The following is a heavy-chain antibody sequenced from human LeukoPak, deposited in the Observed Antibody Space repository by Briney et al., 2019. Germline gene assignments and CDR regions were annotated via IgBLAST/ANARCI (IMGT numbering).Heavy chain of an antibody. D-gene: IGHD2-8*01. V-gene: IGHV4-59*01. CDR1: GGSISSYY. Sequence: PSETLSLTCTVSGGSISSYYWSWIRQPPGKGLEWIGYIYYSGSTNYNPSLKSRVTISVDTSKNQFSLKLSSVTAADTAVYYCARDHCTGLLCYYYYMDVWGKGTTVTVSS. J-gene: IGHJ6*03. CDR3: ARDHCTGLLCYYYYMDV. CDR2: IYYSGST.